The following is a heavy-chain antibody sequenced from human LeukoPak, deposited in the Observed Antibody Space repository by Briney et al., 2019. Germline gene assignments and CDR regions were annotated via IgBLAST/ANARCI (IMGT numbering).Heavy chain of an antibody. CDR2: IYYRGST. Sequence: SETLSLTCTVSGGSISSYYWSWIRQPPGQGLEWIGYIYYRGSTNYNPSLKSRVTMSVDTSKNQFSLKLSSVTAADTAVYYCARDELQWLPPYYYYYGMDVWGQGTTVTVSS. D-gene: IGHD6-19*01. CDR1: GGSISSYY. CDR3: ARDELQWLPPYYYYYGMDV. V-gene: IGHV4-59*01. J-gene: IGHJ6*02.